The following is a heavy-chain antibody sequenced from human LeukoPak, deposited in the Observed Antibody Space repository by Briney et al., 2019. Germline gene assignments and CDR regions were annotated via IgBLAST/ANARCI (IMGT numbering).Heavy chain of an antibody. CDR3: ARQAGKPYYFDY. Sequence: SETLSLTCAVSGYSISSGYYWGWIRQPPGKGLEWIGSIYHSGSTYYNPPLKSRVTISVDTSKNQFSLKLSSVTAADTAVYYCARQAGKPYYFDYWGQGTLVTVSS. CDR2: IYHSGST. CDR1: GYSISSGYY. D-gene: IGHD6-13*01. V-gene: IGHV4-38-2*01. J-gene: IGHJ4*02.